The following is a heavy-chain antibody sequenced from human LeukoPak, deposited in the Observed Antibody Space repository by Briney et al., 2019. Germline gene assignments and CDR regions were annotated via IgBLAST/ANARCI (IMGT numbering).Heavy chain of an antibody. Sequence: SVKVSCKASGGTFSSYAISWVRQAPGQGLEWMGRIIPILGIANYAQKFQGRVTITADESTGTAYMELSSLRSEDTAVYYCARLRGPAATRGYFDYWGQGTLVTVSS. CDR3: ARLRGPAATRGYFDY. J-gene: IGHJ4*02. D-gene: IGHD2-2*01. CDR1: GGTFSSYA. V-gene: IGHV1-69*04. CDR2: IIPILGIA.